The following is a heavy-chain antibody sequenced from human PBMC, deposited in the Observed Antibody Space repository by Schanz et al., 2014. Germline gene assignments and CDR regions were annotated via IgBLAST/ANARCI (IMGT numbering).Heavy chain of an antibody. CDR1: GFVFRTFA. CDR2: IWYDGSNK. J-gene: IGHJ4*02. V-gene: IGHV3-33*08. CDR3: AGDGDFDY. Sequence: VQLLESGGTVVQPGGSLRVSCAASGFVFRTFAMYWVRQAPGKGLEWVAIIWYDGSNKYYADSVKGRFTISRDNSKNTLCLKMSSLRAEDTAVYCCAGDGDFDYWGQGSLVTVSS.